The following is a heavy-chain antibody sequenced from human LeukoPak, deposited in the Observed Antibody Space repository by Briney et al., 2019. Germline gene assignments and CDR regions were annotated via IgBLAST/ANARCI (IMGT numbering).Heavy chain of an antibody. CDR2: ISGSGGRT. V-gene: IGHV3-23*01. D-gene: IGHD1-26*01. Sequence: PGGSLRLSCAASGFTFSSHAMSWVRQAPGKGLEWVPVISGSGGRTYYADSVKGRFTISRDNSKNSLYLQMNSLRAEDTAVYYCANDIVGATNWGQGTLVTVSS. CDR3: ANDIVGATN. J-gene: IGHJ4*02. CDR1: GFTFSSHA.